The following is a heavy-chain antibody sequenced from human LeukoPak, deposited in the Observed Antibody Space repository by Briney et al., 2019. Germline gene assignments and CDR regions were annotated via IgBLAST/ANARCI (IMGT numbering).Heavy chain of an antibody. V-gene: IGHV4-34*01. D-gene: IGHD2-8*01. CDR2: INHSGST. CDR1: GGTFRDYC. J-gene: IGHJ4*02. Sequence: PSETLSLTCAASGGTFRDYCWRWIRQPPGKGPDPTGDINHSGSTNYNPSLKYRVTISVDMSKNQFSLKLSSVTAADTAVYYCARESYYCPNGVCRLLMFDYWGQGTLSASPQ. CDR3: ARESYYCPNGVCRLLMFDY.